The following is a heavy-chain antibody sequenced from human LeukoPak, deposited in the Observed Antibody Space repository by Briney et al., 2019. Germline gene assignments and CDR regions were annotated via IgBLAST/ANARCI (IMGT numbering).Heavy chain of an antibody. CDR2: INPNSGNT. CDR1: GYTFIAYY. J-gene: IGHJ4*02. V-gene: IGHV1-8*03. Sequence: GASVKVSCKASGYTFIAYYMFWVRQAPGQGLEWMGWINPNSGNTGSTQKFQGRVTITRNTSISTAYMELSSLRSEDTAVYYCARVDGSPDYWGQGTLVTVSS. CDR3: ARVDGSPDY. D-gene: IGHD2-15*01.